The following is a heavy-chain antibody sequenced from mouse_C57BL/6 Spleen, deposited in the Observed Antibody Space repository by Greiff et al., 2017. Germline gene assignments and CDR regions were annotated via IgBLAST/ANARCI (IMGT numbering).Heavy chain of an antibody. D-gene: IGHD3-2*02. Sequence: QVQLKESGAELVKPGASVKISCKASGYAFSSSWMNWVKQRPGKGLEWIGQIYPGDGDTNYNGKFKGKATLTADKSSSTAYLQLSSLTSEDSAVYFCARGDSSGYVYWGQGTTLTVSS. J-gene: IGHJ2*01. V-gene: IGHV1-80*01. CDR2: IYPGDGDT. CDR3: ARGDSSGYVY. CDR1: GYAFSSSW.